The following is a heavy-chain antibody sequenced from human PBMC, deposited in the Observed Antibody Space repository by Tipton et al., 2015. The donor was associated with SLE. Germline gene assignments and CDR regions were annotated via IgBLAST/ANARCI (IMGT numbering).Heavy chain of an antibody. V-gene: IGHV4-34*01. CDR3: ARGISGYSSSWYYYYYGMDV. D-gene: IGHD6-13*01. CDR1: DEAFSDYY. CDR2: INHSGNT. Sequence: TLSLTCVVYDEAFSDYYWTWIRQPPGKGLEWIGEINHSGNTNYNPSLKSRVTISVDTSKNQFSLKLSSVTVADTAVYYCARGISGYSSSWYYYYYGMDVWGQGTTVTVSS. J-gene: IGHJ6*02.